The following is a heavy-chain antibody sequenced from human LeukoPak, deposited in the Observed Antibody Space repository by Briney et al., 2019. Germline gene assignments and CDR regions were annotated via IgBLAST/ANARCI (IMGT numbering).Heavy chain of an antibody. J-gene: IGHJ6*02. CDR2: ISGSGAST. CDR3: AKDLFGYSSSSGQDYYYGMDV. D-gene: IGHD6-6*01. Sequence: GGSLTLSCSASGFTFNSNAMIWVRPGPGHGLEGFSAISGSGASTYYADSVKVPFTISSDNSTNTLSLQMNSLRAEDTAVYYCAKDLFGYSSSSGQDYYYGMDVWGQGTTVTVSS. CDR1: GFTFNSNA. V-gene: IGHV3-23*01.